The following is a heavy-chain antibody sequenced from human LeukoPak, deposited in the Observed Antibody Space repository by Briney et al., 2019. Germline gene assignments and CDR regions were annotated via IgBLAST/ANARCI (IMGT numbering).Heavy chain of an antibody. CDR1: GGSFSGYY. CDR3: ARGFDMGSTRGIAVAGKSFDY. Sequence: PSETLSLTCAVYGGSFSGYYWSWIRQPPGKGLEWIGEINHSGSTNYNPSLKSRVTISVDTSKNQFSLKLSSVTAADTAVYYCARGFDMGSTRGIAVAGKSFDYWGQGTLVTVSS. V-gene: IGHV4-34*01. CDR2: INHSGST. J-gene: IGHJ4*02. D-gene: IGHD6-19*01.